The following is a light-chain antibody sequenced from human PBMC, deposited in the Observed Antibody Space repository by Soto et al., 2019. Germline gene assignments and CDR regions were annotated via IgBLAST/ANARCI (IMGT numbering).Light chain of an antibody. CDR3: QQRSDWPIT. Sequence: EIVLTQSPATLSLSPGERATLSCRASQSVSSNLAWYQHKPGQAPRLLIYDASNRATGIPARFSGSGSGTDFTLTISSLEPEDFAVYYCQQRSDWPITFGQGTRLEIK. CDR2: DAS. J-gene: IGKJ5*01. CDR1: QSVSSN. V-gene: IGKV3-11*01.